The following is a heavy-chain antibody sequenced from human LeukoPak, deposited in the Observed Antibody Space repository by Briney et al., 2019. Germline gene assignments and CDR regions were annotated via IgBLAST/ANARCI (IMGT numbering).Heavy chain of an antibody. CDR1: GFTFSSYS. V-gene: IGHV3-21*01. CDR2: ISSSSSYI. J-gene: IGHJ4*02. D-gene: IGHD6-19*01. Sequence: GGSLRLSCAASGFTFSSYSMNWVRQAPGKGLEWVSSISSSSSYIYYADSVKGRFTISRDNAKNSLYLQMNSLRAEDTAVYYCARGLRYSSGFFDYWGQGTLVTVSS. CDR3: ARGLRYSSGFFDY.